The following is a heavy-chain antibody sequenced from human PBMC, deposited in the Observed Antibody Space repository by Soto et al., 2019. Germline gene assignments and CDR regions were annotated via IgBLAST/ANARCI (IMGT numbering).Heavy chain of an antibody. V-gene: IGHV3-23*01. CDR2: ISGSGGST. Sequence: GGSVRLSGAASGFTFSSYAMSWVGQAPGKGLEWVSAISGSGGSTYYADSVKGRFTISRDNSKNTLYLQMNSLRAEDTAVYYCAKRSRSSYGYFGYSGQGTLVTVSS. CDR1: GFTFSSYA. J-gene: IGHJ4*02. CDR3: AKRSRSSYGYFGY. D-gene: IGHD5-18*01.